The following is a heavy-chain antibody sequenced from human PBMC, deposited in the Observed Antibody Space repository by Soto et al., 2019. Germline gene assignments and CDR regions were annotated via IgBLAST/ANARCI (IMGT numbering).Heavy chain of an antibody. CDR3: AREDSNGWSGESLDV. Sequence: PSETPSLTCAVAGDSLRGQSWNWIRQSPGKGLEWIGELDQSGGTNYNPSLKSRAIISDDTSKNQFSLTLTSVTAADTAVYYCAREDSNGWSGESLDVWGQGTTVTVSS. CDR2: LDQSGGT. V-gene: IGHV4-34*01. D-gene: IGHD6-19*01. J-gene: IGHJ6*02. CDR1: GDSLRGQS.